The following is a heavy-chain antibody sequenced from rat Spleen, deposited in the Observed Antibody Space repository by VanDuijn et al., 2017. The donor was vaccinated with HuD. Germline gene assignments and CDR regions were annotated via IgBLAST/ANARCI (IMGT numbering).Heavy chain of an antibody. Sequence: EVQLVESGGGLVQPGRPLKLSCAASGFTFSNYGMAWVRQAPTKGLEWVASITNSGGSTYYRDSVKGRFTISRDNAKSTLYLQMNSLRSEDTATYYCTRWDYWGQGTLVTVSS. CDR2: ITNSGGST. CDR3: TRWDY. V-gene: IGHV5S13*01. D-gene: IGHD5-1*01. J-gene: IGHJ3*01. CDR1: GFTFSNYG.